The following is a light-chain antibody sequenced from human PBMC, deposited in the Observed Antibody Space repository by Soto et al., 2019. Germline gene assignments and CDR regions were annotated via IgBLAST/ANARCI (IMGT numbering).Light chain of an antibody. Sequence: IVIPHSPGTLNLSPGERTTLSCRAIECVISIYFAGFQQKPGQAPRLLIYGASSRATGIPDRFSGSGSGTDFTLTISRLEPEDFAVYYCQQYGSSPRTFGQGTKVDIK. J-gene: IGKJ1*01. CDR3: QQYGSSPRT. CDR2: GAS. V-gene: IGKV3-20*01. CDR1: ECVISIY.